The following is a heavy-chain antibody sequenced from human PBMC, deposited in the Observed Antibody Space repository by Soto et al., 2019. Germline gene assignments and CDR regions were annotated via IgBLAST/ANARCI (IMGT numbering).Heavy chain of an antibody. Sequence: PGGSLRLSCGASGFTFGGYAVSWVRQAPGKGLEWVSAISGSGGSTYYADSVKGRFTISRDNSKNTLYLQMNSLRAEDTAVYYCAKDLGSYFDAFDIWGQGTMVTVS. CDR2: ISGSGGST. CDR3: AKDLGSYFDAFDI. J-gene: IGHJ3*02. CDR1: GFTFGGYA. D-gene: IGHD1-26*01. V-gene: IGHV3-23*01.